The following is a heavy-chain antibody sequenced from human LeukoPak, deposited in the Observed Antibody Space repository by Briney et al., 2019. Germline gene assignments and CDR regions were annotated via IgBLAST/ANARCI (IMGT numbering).Heavy chain of an antibody. CDR3: AKARQGAFDI. CDR2: ISGSGGST. CDR1: GFTVSSNY. J-gene: IGHJ3*02. V-gene: IGHV3-23*01. Sequence: GGSLRLSCAASGFTVSSNYMSWVRQAPGKGLEWVSAISGSGGSTYYADSVKGRLTISRDNSKNTLYLQMNSLRAEDTAVYYCAKARQGAFDIWGQGTMVTVSS.